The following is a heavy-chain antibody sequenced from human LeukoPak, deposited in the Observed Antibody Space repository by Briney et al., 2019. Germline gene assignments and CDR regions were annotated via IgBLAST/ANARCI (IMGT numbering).Heavy chain of an antibody. Sequence: PGGSLRLSCAASGFTFSSYAMSWVRQAPGKGLEWVSAISGSGGSTYYADSVKGRFTISRDNSKNTLYLQMNSLRAEDTAVYYCARRGAYCGGDCSGAFDIWGQGTMVTVSS. CDR3: ARRGAYCGGDCSGAFDI. J-gene: IGHJ3*02. V-gene: IGHV3-23*01. CDR2: ISGSGGST. CDR1: GFTFSSYA. D-gene: IGHD2-21*02.